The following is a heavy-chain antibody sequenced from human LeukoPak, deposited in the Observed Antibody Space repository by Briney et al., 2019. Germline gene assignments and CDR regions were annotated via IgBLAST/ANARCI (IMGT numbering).Heavy chain of an antibody. J-gene: IGHJ6*03. CDR3: AREELSGYSSSWYNYYYYMDV. CDR2: ISAYNGNT. Sequence: ASVKVSCKPSRYTFTSYVISWVRPAPGQGLEGMGWISAYNGNTNYAQKLQGRVTMTTDTSTSTDYMELRSLRSDDTAVYYCAREELSGYSSSWYNYYYYMDVWGKGTTVTVSS. CDR1: RYTFTSYV. V-gene: IGHV1-18*01. D-gene: IGHD6-13*01.